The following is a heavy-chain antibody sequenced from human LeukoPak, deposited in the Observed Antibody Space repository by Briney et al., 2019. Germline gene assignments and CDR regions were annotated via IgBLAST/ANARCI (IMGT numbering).Heavy chain of an antibody. J-gene: IGHJ4*02. CDR2: MNRDGNTI. D-gene: IGHD3-22*01. CDR1: GLTVSIYW. CDR3: ANENYYDSSGFPDH. Sequence: GGSLRLSCAASGLTVSIYWMHWVRQAPGKGLVWVSHMNRDGNTITYADSVKGRFTISRDNSKNTLYLQVNSLRAEDTAVYYCANENYYDSSGFPDHWGQGTLVTVSS. V-gene: IGHV3-74*03.